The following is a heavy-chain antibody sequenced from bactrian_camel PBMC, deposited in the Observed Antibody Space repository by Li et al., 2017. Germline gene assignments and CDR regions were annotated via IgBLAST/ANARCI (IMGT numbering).Heavy chain of an antibody. CDR1: GYSYSTWC. J-gene: IGHJ4*01. D-gene: IGHD7*01. CDR2: IYTPIGTT. Sequence: HVQLVESGGGSVQGGGSLTLSCAASGYSYSTWCMAWFRQAPEKEREGVAAIYTPIGTTYYAGSVKGRFNISRDAAKDTVYLQMTSLMPEDTAMYYCAADATCAKWWSPGQWFGLRYKGQGTQVTVS. V-gene: IGHV3S1*01.